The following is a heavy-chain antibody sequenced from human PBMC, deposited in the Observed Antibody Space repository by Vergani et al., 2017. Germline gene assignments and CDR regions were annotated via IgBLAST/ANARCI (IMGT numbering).Heavy chain of an antibody. CDR1: GFTFNIYA. J-gene: IGHJ5*02. D-gene: IGHD6-13*01. CDR3: AKSPYSSSWPTEDWFDP. V-gene: IGHV3-23*01. CDR2: ITYNGGRT. Sequence: EVRLLESGGGLVQPGGSLRLSCAASGFTFNIYAMSWVRQAPGKGLEWVSTITYNGGRTYYADSVTGRFTISRDNSKNTLYLQMNSLRAEDTAVYYCAKSPYSSSWPTEDWFDPWGQGTLVTVSS.